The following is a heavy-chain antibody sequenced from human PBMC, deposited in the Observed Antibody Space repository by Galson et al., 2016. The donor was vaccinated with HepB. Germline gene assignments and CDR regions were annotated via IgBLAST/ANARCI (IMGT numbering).Heavy chain of an antibody. CDR2: IGGSGGGT. Sequence: SLRLSCAASGFTFTNYAMSWVRQAPGKGLEWVAGIGGSGGGTHYADPVSGRFTISRDNSINTLYLQMNSLRAEDTAIYYFTKDQIIVIVPAAGNWFDPWGQGTLVTVSS. V-gene: IGHV3-23*01. D-gene: IGHD2-2*01. J-gene: IGHJ5*02. CDR1: GFTFTNYA. CDR3: TKDQIIVIVPAAGNWFDP.